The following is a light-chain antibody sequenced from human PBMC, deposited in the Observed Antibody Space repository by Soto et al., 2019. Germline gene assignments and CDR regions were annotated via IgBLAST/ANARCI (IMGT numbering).Light chain of an antibody. CDR1: QSVGSS. Sequence: RRRRHLPLRASQSVGSSLAWYQQRPGQAPRLLIYGASTRATGIPATFSGSGSGTEFTLTISSLQSEDFAVYYCQHYKKCSETFGQGTRVEI. CDR3: QHYKKCSET. V-gene: IGKV3-15*01. J-gene: IGKJ1*01. CDR2: GAS.